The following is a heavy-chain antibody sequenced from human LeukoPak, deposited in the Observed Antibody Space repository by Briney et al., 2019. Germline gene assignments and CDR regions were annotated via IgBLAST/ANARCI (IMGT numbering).Heavy chain of an antibody. Sequence: GASVKVSCKASGYTFTGYYMHWVRQAPGQGLEWMGWINPNSGCTNYAQKFQGRVTMTRDTSISTAYMELSRLRSDDTAVYYCARDGSRYSGYDGYYYYYYMDVWGKGTTVTVSS. D-gene: IGHD5-12*01. J-gene: IGHJ6*03. V-gene: IGHV1-2*02. CDR3: ARDGSRYSGYDGYYYYYYMDV. CDR2: INPNSGCT. CDR1: GYTFTGYY.